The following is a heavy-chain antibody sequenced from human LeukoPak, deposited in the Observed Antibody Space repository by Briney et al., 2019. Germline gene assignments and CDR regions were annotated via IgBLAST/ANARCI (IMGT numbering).Heavy chain of an antibody. J-gene: IGHJ3*02. CDR3: AKLKGPYGDPNDAFDI. Sequence: AGGSLRLSCAASGFTFSNHAMSWVRQAPGKGLEWVSTISGSGGSTYYADSVKGRFTVSRDNSKNTLYLQMNTLRAEDTAVYYCAKLKGPYGDPNDAFDIWGQGTMVTVSS. CDR2: ISGSGGST. V-gene: IGHV3-23*01. CDR1: GFTFSNHA. D-gene: IGHD4-17*01.